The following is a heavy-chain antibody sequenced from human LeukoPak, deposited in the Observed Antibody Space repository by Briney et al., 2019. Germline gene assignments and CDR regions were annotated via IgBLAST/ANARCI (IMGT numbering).Heavy chain of an antibody. Sequence: GGSLRLSCAASGFTFSSYDMNWVRQAPGKGLEWVSSISSRSTSIYYADSVKGRFTVSRDNAKNSLYQLMNSLRAEDTAVYWCARDYISYDPLDYWGQGTLVTVSS. J-gene: IGHJ4*02. CDR3: ARDYISYDPLDY. V-gene: IGHV3-21*01. CDR2: ISSRSTSI. CDR1: GFTFSSYD. D-gene: IGHD3-3*01.